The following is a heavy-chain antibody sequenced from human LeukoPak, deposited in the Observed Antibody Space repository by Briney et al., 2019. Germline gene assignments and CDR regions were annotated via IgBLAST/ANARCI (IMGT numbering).Heavy chain of an antibody. J-gene: IGHJ3*02. CDR2: INPSGGST. Sequence: ASVKVSCKTSGYTFTNYYLHWVRQAPGQGLEWMGIINPSGGSTTYAQKFQGRLTMTGDTPTSTVYMELSSLRSEDTAVYYCARSSAYYNEADIWGQGTMVTVSS. D-gene: IGHD3-9*01. CDR1: GYTFTNYY. V-gene: IGHV1-46*01. CDR3: ARSSAYYNEADI.